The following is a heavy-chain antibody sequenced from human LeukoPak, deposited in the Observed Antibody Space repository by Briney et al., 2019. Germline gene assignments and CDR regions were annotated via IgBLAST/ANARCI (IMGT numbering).Heavy chain of an antibody. J-gene: IGHJ4*02. D-gene: IGHD6-6*01. Sequence: GGSLRLSCAASGFTFSSYAMSWVRQAPGKGLEWVSAISGSGGSTYYADSVKGRFTISRDNSKNTLYLQMNSLRAGDTAVYYCAKVRRSSSSGPFDYWGQGTLVTVSS. V-gene: IGHV3-23*01. CDR3: AKVRRSSSSGPFDY. CDR1: GFTFSSYA. CDR2: ISGSGGST.